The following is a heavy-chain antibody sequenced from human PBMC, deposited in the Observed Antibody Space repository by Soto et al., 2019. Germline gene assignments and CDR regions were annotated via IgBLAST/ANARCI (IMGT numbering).Heavy chain of an antibody. J-gene: IGHJ4*02. V-gene: IGHV3-30*18. Sequence: QVQLVEAGGGVVQPGRSLRLSCAASGFTFSIYAMHWVRQAPGKGLEWVAVISYDGSTKYYADSVKGRFTISRDNSKNPLYLQMNSLRAEDTAVYYCANVHSSSWYYFDFWGQGTLATVSP. CDR3: ANVHSSSWYYFDF. D-gene: IGHD6-13*01. CDR2: ISYDGSTK. CDR1: GFTFSIYA.